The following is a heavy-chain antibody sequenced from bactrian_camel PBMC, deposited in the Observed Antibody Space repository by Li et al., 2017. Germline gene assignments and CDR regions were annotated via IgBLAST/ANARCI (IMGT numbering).Heavy chain of an antibody. V-gene: IGHV3S7*01. Sequence: QLVESGGNLVQPGGSLRLSCAASGFSFSSYGMSWVRQAPGKGLEWVSGVYNDGTNTGYADSVKGRFTISRDNAKNTLHLQLSRLKPEDTAIYYCAKGPGYYSEWDAWGQGTQVTVS. CDR1: GFSFSSYG. CDR3: AKGPGYYSEWDA. J-gene: IGHJ6*01. D-gene: IGHD4*01. CDR2: VYNDGTNT.